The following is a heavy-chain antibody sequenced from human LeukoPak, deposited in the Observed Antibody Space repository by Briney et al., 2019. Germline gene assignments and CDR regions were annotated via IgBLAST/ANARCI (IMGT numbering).Heavy chain of an antibody. CDR2: IYYSGIT. V-gene: IGHV4-39*07. CDR1: GGSISSNNYY. Sequence: SETLSLTRTVSGGSISSNNYYWGWIRLPPGKGLEWLGSIYYSGITHYNPSLKSRLTMSIDTSRRQISLKLNSVTAADTAIYFCASGTIFGMVSQFYFDYWGQGSLVTVSS. CDR3: ASGTIFGMVSQFYFDY. J-gene: IGHJ4*02. D-gene: IGHD3-3*01.